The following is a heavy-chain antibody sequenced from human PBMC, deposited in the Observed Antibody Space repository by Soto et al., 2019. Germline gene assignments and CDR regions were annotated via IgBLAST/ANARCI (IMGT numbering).Heavy chain of an antibody. J-gene: IGHJ6*02. Sequence: ASVKVSCKASGGTFSSYAISWVRQAPGQGLEWMGGIIPIFGTANYAQKFQGRVTITADESTSTAYMELSSLRSEDTAVYYCAGSKFIAAAGAHYYYYYGMDVWGQGTTVTVSS. V-gene: IGHV1-69*13. CDR3: AGSKFIAAAGAHYYYYYGMDV. CDR1: GGTFSSYA. CDR2: IIPIFGTA. D-gene: IGHD6-13*01.